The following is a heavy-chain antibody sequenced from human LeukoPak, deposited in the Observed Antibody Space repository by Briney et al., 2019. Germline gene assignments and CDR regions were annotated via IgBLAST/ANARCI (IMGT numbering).Heavy chain of an antibody. J-gene: IGHJ4*02. V-gene: IGHV4-39*07. CDR2: IYYSGST. CDR3: ARTQQWLVQSDY. Sequence: PSETLSLTCTVSGGSISSSSYYWGWIRQPPGKGLEWIGSIYYSGSTSYNPSLKSRVTISVDTSKNQFSLKLSSVTAADTAVYYCARTQQWLVQSDYWGQGTLVTVSS. D-gene: IGHD6-19*01. CDR1: GGSISSSSYY.